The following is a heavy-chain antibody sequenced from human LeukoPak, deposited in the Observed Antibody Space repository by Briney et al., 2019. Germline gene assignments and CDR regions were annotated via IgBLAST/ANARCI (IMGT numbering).Heavy chain of an antibody. CDR3: AREDYVWGSYRSSGSD. CDR2: IYSGGST. CDR1: GFTVSSNY. Sequence: GGSLRLSCAASGFTVSSNYMSWVRQAPGKGLEWVSVIYSGGSTYYADSVKGRFTISRDNSKSTLYLQMNSLRAEDTAVYYCAREDYVWGSYRSSGSDWGQGTLVTVSS. D-gene: IGHD3-16*02. J-gene: IGHJ4*02. V-gene: IGHV3-66*01.